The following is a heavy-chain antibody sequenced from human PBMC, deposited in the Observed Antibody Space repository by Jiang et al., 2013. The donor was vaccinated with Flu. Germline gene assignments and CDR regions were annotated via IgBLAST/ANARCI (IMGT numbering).Heavy chain of an antibody. J-gene: IGHJ5*02. CDR2: IYHSGST. V-gene: IGHV4-38-2*02. CDR1: GGSISSYY. Sequence: GLVKPSETLSLTCTVSGGSISSYYWSWIRQPPGKGLEWIGSIYHSGSTYYNSSLKSRVTISVDTSKNQFSLNLSSVTAADTAVYYCARASSASFRIDPWGQGTLITVSS. CDR3: ARASSASFRIDP. D-gene: IGHD1-26*01.